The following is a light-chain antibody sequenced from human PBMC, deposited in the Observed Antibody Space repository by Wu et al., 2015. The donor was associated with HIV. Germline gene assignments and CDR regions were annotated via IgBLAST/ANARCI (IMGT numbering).Light chain of an antibody. CDR2: KAS. V-gene: IGKV1-5*03. Sequence: DIQMTQSPSTLSASVGDRVTITCRASQSISSWLAWYQQKPGTAPNLLIYKASSLESGVPSRFSGSGSGTDFTLTINSLQPDDFATYYCQQYNSYPITFGQGTRLEIK. CDR3: QQYNSYPIT. J-gene: IGKJ5*01. CDR1: QSISSW.